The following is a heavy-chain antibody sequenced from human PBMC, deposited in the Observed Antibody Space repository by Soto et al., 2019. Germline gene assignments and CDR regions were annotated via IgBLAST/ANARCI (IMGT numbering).Heavy chain of an antibody. V-gene: IGHV3-11*05. CDR3: AREGDFYH. CDR1: GFIFSDYY. Sequence: QVQLVESGGGLVKPGGSLRLSCAASGFIFSDYYMSWVRQAPGKGLEWVSYISSSRTYTNYADSVKGRFTISRDNTKNSLDLQMNRLGAEDPAVDYFAREGDFYHWGQGTLVTVSS. D-gene: IGHD1-26*01. CDR2: ISSSRTYT. J-gene: IGHJ5*02.